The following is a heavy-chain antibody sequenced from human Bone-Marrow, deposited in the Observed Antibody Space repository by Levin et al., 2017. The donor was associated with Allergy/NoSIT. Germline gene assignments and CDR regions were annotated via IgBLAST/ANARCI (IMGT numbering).Heavy chain of an antibody. CDR2: INWDGSGS. Sequence: LSLTCAASGFTFHTSTMHWVRQAPGKGLEWVSLINWDGSGSSYTDSVKGRFTISRDNSKKSMFLHMNSLTTGDTAVYYCAKDANSGSFDYWGQGTLVTVSS. CDR3: AKDANSGSFDY. D-gene: IGHD3-10*01. J-gene: IGHJ4*02. CDR1: GFTFHTST. V-gene: IGHV3-43*01.